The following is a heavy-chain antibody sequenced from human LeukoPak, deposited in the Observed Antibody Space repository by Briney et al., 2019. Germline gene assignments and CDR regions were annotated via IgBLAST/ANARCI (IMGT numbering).Heavy chain of an antibody. Sequence: SETLSLACTVSGGSISSGDSYWSWIRQPPGKGLEWIGYIYYSGSTYYNPSLKSRMTISVDTSKNQFSLKLSSVTAADTAVYYCARVRWGSLRLGGFDYWGQGTLVTVSS. CDR3: ARVRWGSLRLGGFDY. CDR1: GGSISSGDSY. CDR2: IYYSGST. J-gene: IGHJ4*02. D-gene: IGHD3-16*01. V-gene: IGHV4-30-4*01.